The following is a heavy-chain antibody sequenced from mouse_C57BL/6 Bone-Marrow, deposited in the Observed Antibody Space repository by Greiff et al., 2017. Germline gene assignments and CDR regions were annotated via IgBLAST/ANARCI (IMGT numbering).Heavy chain of an antibody. CDR3: ARHPRLLRFYWYFDV. V-gene: IGHV5-12*01. CDR2: ISNGGGST. D-gene: IGHD1-1*01. Sequence: EVQRVESGGGLVQPGGSLKLSCAASGFTFSDYYMYWVRQTPEKRLEWVAYISNGGGSTYYPDTVKGRFTISRDNAKNTLYLQMSRLKSEDTAMYYCARHPRLLRFYWYFDVWGTGTTVTVSS. J-gene: IGHJ1*03. CDR1: GFTFSDYY.